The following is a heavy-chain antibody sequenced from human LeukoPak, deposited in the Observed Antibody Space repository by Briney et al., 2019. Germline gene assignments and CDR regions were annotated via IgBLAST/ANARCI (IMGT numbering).Heavy chain of an antibody. J-gene: IGHJ5*02. D-gene: IGHD5-24*01. V-gene: IGHV3-7*05. CDR3: ARASDPWLQLT. Sequence: PGGSLGLSCAASGFTFSNYWMIWVRQAPGKGLEWVGNIKQDGSEKRYADSVRGRFSISRDNAQTSLYLQMNSLRAEDTAVYYCARASDPWLQLTWGQGTLVTVSS. CDR2: IKQDGSEK. CDR1: GFTFSNYW.